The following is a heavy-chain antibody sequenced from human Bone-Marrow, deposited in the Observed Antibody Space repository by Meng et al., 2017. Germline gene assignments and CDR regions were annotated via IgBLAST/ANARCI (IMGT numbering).Heavy chain of an antibody. CDR1: GFTFSSYA. CDR2: ISYDGSNK. V-gene: IGHV3-30*01. D-gene: IGHD3-3*01. J-gene: IGHJ6*02. CDR3: ARNVLRFLEWLSGYYYYYGMDV. Sequence: GESLKISCAASGFTFSSYAMHWVRQAPGKGLEWVAVISYDGSNKYYADSVKGRFTISRDNSKNTLYLQMNRLRAEDTAVYYCARNVLRFLEWLSGYYYYYGMDVWGQGTTVTVSS.